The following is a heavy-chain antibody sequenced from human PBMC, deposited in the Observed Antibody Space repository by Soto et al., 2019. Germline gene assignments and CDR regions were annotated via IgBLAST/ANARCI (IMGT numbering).Heavy chain of an antibody. D-gene: IGHD3-9*01. J-gene: IGHJ6*02. CDR3: FDAFDVMDI. V-gene: IGHV3-30*03. CDR2: ISFDGNNE. CDR1: GFTFSTYG. Sequence: QVQLVESGGGVVQPGRSLRLSCEASGFTFSTYGTHWVRQTPGKGLEWLACISFDGNNEYYAESVKGRFTISSDYSKNTLFLQMNRLRMGDTAVYHCFDAFDVMDIWGQGTTVIVSS.